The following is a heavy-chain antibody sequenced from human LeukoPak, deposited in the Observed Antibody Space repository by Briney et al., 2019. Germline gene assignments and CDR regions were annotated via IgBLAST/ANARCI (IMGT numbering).Heavy chain of an antibody. CDR1: GGSISSYY. CDR2: IYTSGST. D-gene: IGHD3-22*01. Sequence: SETLSLTCTVSGGSISSYYWSWIRQPAGKGLEWIGRIYTSGSTNYNPSLKSRVTISVDTSKNQFSLKLSSVTAADTAVYYCATRGYYYDSSGYYSDYWGQGTLVTVSS. CDR3: ATRGYYYDSSGYYSDY. V-gene: IGHV4-4*07. J-gene: IGHJ4*02.